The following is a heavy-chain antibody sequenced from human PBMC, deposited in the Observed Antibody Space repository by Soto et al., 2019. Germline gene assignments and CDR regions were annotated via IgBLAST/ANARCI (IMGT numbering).Heavy chain of an antibody. CDR3: AKIVYNDWDFDY. CDR1: GFTFSRYW. J-gene: IGHJ4*02. V-gene: IGHV3-7*01. Sequence: EVQLMESGGGLVQPGGSLRLSCAASGFTFSRYWMAWVRQAPGKGLEWVAKITQDVSQKFYVDSVRGRFTIARDNAKNSVYLQMNNLRADATAVYSCAKIVYNDWDFDYWGQGTLVTVSS. D-gene: IGHD3-22*01. CDR2: ITQDVSQK.